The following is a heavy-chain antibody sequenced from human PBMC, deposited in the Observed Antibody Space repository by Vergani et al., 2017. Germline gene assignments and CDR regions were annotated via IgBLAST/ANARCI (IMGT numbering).Heavy chain of an antibody. CDR1: GFTFSNAW. CDR3: ARGRNDYGDYAFDY. Sequence: VQLVESGGGLVKPGGSLRLSCAASGFTFSNAWMSWVRQAPGKGLEWVGEINHSGSTNYNPSLKSRVSISVDTSKNQFSLKLSSVTAADTAVYYCARGRNDYGDYAFDYWGQGTLVTVSS. CDR2: INHSGST. V-gene: IGHV4-4*02. D-gene: IGHD4-17*01. J-gene: IGHJ4*02.